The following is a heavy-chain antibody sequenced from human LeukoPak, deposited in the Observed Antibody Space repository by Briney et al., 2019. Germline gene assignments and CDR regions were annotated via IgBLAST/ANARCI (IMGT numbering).Heavy chain of an antibody. CDR3: ARDTSTLVVVGATRAFDI. Sequence: GGSLRLSCAASGFTFSSYSMNWVRQAPGKGLEWVSYISGSGSYIYYADSVKGRFTISRDNAKNSFHLQMDSLRAEDTAVYYCARDTSTLVVVGATRAFDIWGQATMVTVSS. D-gene: IGHD2-15*01. CDR2: ISGSGSYI. CDR1: GFTFSSYS. J-gene: IGHJ3*02. V-gene: IGHV3-21*01.